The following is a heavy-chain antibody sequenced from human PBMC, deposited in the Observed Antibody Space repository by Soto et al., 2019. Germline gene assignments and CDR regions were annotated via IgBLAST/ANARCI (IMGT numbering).Heavy chain of an antibody. J-gene: IGHJ4*02. D-gene: IGHD5-12*01. V-gene: IGHV3-30-3*01. Sequence: GGSLRLSCAASGFTFSSYAMHWVRQAPGKGLEWVAVISYDGSNKYYADSVKGRFTISRDNSKNTLYLQMNSLRSEDTAVYYCARDRGYSAYDFDYWGQGTLVTVSS. CDR2: ISYDGSNK. CDR3: ARDRGYSAYDFDY. CDR1: GFTFSSYA.